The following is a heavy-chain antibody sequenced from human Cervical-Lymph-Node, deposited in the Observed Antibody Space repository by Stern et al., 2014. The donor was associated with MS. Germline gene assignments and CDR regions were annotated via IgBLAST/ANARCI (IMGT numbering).Heavy chain of an antibody. CDR3: TVTSAASEIDF. CDR1: GGNFSTFA. CDR2: VIPLSGAS. J-gene: IGHJ4*02. Sequence: VQLLESGDEMKKPGSSVRVSCKTSGGNFSTFAVSWVRQAPGQGLEWMGGVIPLSGASDYTQNFRGRVTITADSSTSTVYMEVRSLRSEDTAVYFCTVTSAASEIDFWGRGTLVVVSS. D-gene: IGHD1-14*01. V-gene: IGHV1-69*01.